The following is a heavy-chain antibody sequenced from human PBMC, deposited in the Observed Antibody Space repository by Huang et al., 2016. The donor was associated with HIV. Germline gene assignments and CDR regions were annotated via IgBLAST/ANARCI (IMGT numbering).Heavy chain of an antibody. CDR1: GYAFTSYY. Sequence: QVQLVQSGAEVKKPGASVTVSCKASGYAFTSYYMHWVRQAPGQGLEWMGIINPSDGSTSDAQKFQGRVTTTRDTSTNTVFMELSSLRSEDTAVYYCARDRDFYDSSGYWGFNYFDYWGQGTLVTVSS. CDR2: INPSDGST. D-gene: IGHD3-22*01. CDR3: ARDRDFYDSSGYWGFNYFDY. V-gene: IGHV1-46*01. J-gene: IGHJ4*02.